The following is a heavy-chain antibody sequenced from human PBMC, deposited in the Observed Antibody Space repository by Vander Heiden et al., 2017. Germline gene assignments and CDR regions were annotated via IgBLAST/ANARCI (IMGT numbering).Heavy chain of an antibody. CDR2: IHYTGST. J-gene: IGHJ4*02. D-gene: IGHD3-10*01. V-gene: IGHV4-59*01. CDR3: ARADYGSGIDS. Sequence: QVQLQESGPGLVKPSAPLSLTCTVSGGSISSYYWSWIRQPPGKRLEWIGYIHYTGSTNYSPSLKSRVTISGDTSKNQFSLKLNSVTAADTAVYFCARADYGSGIDSWGQGTLVTVSS. CDR1: GGSISSYY.